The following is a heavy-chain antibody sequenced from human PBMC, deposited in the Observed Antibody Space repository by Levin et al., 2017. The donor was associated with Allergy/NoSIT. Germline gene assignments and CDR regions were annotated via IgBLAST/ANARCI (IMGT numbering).Heavy chain of an antibody. CDR3: ARDDILTGYYNFPYYYYGMDG. Sequence: GGSLRLSCAASGFTFSSYSMNWVRQAPGKGLEWVSSISSSSSYIYYADSVKGRFTISRDNAKNSLYLQMNSLRAEDTAVYYCARDDILTGYYNFPYYYYGMDGWGQGTTVTVSS. D-gene: IGHD3-9*01. J-gene: IGHJ6*02. CDR1: GFTFSSYS. V-gene: IGHV3-21*01. CDR2: ISSSSSYI.